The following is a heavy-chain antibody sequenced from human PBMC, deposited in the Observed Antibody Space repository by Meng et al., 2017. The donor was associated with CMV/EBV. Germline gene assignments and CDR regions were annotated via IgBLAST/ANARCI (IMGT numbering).Heavy chain of an antibody. D-gene: IGHD5-18*01. CDR3: ARASYGRSPFYY. V-gene: IGHV4-34*01. CDR1: GGSFSGYY. Sequence: SETLSLTCAVYGGSFSGYYWSWIRQPPGKGLEWIGEINHSGSTNYNPSLKSRVTISVDTSKNQSSLKLSSVTAADTAVYYCARASYGRSPFYYWGQGTLVTVSS. J-gene: IGHJ4*02. CDR2: INHSGST.